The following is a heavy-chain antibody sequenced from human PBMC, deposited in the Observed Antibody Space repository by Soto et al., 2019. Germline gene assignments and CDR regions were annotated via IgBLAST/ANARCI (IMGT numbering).Heavy chain of an antibody. Sequence: EVQLVESGGGLVQPGGSLRLSCAASGFTFSTYAMQWVRQAPGKGLEFVSSISSNGGTTNYAYSVKGRFTISRDNSRDTLYLQMGSQRPEDMGVYYCARDGRAMNDYWGQGTLVTVSS. CDR1: GFTFSTYA. CDR3: ARDGRAMNDY. CDR2: ISSNGGTT. J-gene: IGHJ4*02. D-gene: IGHD5-18*01. V-gene: IGHV3-64*01.